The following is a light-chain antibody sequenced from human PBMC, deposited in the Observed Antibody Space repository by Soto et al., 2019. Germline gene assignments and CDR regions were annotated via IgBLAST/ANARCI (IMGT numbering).Light chain of an antibody. J-gene: IGKJ5*01. Sequence: DIQMTQSPSSLSASVGDRVTITCRASQGITNYLAWYQRKPGKVPKLLIYAASTLQSGVPSRFSGSGSGTGFTLTISSLQPEDVATYYCQNYKSALRITFGQGTRLEIK. CDR1: QGITNY. V-gene: IGKV1-27*01. CDR2: AAS. CDR3: QNYKSALRIT.